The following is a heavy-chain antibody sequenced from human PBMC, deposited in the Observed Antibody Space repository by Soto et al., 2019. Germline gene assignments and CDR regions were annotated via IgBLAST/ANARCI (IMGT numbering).Heavy chain of an antibody. CDR2: IIPIFGTA. J-gene: IGHJ4*02. CDR3: ARYPGADSGGNLGGYYFDY. D-gene: IGHD2-21*02. Sequence: QVQLVQSGAEVKKPGSSVKVSCKASGGTFSSYAISWVRQAPGQGLEWMGGIIPIFGTANYAQKFQGRVTITADKVTSTAYMELSSLRSEDTAVYYCARYPGADSGGNLGGYYFDYWGQGTLVTVSS. CDR1: GGTFSSYA. V-gene: IGHV1-69*06.